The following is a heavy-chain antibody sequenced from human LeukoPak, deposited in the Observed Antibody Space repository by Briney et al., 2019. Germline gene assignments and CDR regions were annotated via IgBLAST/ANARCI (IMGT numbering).Heavy chain of an antibody. CDR1: GGSFSGYY. V-gene: IGHV4-34*01. J-gene: IGHJ6*02. CDR3: ARGSVQLWVGYYYYYYGMDV. D-gene: IGHD5-18*01. CDR2: INRSGST. Sequence: PSETLSLTCAVYGGSFSGYYWSWIRQPPGKGLEWIGEINRSGSTNYNPSLKSRVTISVDTSKNQFSLKLSSVAAADTAVYYCARGSVQLWVGYYYYYYGMDVWGQGTTVTVSS.